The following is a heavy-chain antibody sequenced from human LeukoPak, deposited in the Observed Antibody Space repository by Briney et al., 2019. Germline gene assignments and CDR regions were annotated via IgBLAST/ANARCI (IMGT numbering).Heavy chain of an antibody. CDR3: VRDLILVDTPGDDFDY. D-gene: IGHD4-23*01. J-gene: IGHJ4*02. V-gene: IGHV3-74*01. CDR2: INVDGSVK. CDR1: GFTFSNCW. Sequence: GGSLRLSCAASGFTFSNCWMHWVRQVPGKGLVWVSRINVDGSVKSYADSVKGRFTISRDNAKNTVPLQMNSLRAEDTAVYYCVRDLILVDTPGDDFDYWGQGALVTVSS.